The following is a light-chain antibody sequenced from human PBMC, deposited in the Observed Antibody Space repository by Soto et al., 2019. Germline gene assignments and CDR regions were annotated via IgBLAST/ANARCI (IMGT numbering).Light chain of an antibody. CDR1: SSDFGSFKY. CDR3: SSYTTSSTYV. V-gene: IGLV2-14*01. J-gene: IGLJ1*01. Sequence: QSALTQPASVSGSPGQSITISCTGTSSDFGSFKYVSWYQQHPGKAPKLMIHDVSNRPSGVSSRFSGSKSGNTASLTISGLQTDDEADYYCSSYTTSSTYVFGTGTNVTVL. CDR2: DVS.